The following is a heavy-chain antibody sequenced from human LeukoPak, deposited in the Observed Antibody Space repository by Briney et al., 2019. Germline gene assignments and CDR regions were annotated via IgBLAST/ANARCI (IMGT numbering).Heavy chain of an antibody. D-gene: IGHD6-19*01. J-gene: IGHJ6*02. V-gene: IGHV4-39*01. CDR1: GDSFTSVTDY. CDR2: GDYSGGT. Sequence: SETLSLTCTVSGDSFTSVTDYWAWIRQPPGKGLEWIASGDYSGGTYYNPSLESRVTMSVDTSKNQFSLKLSSVTAADTAVYYCARHDDIAVFRNGLDVWGQGTTVTVS. CDR3: ARHDDIAVFRNGLDV.